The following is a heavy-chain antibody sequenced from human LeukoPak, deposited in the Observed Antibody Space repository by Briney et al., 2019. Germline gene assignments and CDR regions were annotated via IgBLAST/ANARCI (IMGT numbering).Heavy chain of an antibody. V-gene: IGHV5-51*01. Sequence: GESLKISCKGSGYSFTSYWIGWVRQMPGKGLEWMGIIYPGDSDTRYSPSFQGQVTISADKSINTAYLQWSSLKASDTAMYYCARRRDIVSTATGTSGPTDYWGQGTLVTVSS. CDR3: ARRRDIVSTATGTSGPTDY. J-gene: IGHJ4*02. D-gene: IGHD5/OR15-5a*01. CDR2: IYPGDSDT. CDR1: GYSFTSYW.